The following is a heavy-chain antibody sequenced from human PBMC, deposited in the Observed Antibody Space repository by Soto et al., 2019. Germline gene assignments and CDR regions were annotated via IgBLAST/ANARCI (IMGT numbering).Heavy chain of an antibody. V-gene: IGHV1-69*04. J-gene: IGHJ4*02. CDR2: IIPILGIA. CDR1: GGTFSSYT. CDR3: ARENCSGGSCPAYFDY. Sequence: SVKVSCKASGGTFSSYTISWVRQAPGQGLEWMGRIIPILGIANYAQKFQGRVTITADKSTSTAYMELSSLRSEDTAVYYCARENCSGGSCPAYFDYWGQGNLVTVSS. D-gene: IGHD2-15*01.